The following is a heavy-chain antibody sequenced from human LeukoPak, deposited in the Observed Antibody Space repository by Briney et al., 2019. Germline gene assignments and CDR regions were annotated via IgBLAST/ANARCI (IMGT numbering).Heavy chain of an antibody. CDR3: ARAIFGDSYHGIDV. CDR2: IFVSGST. CDR1: GGSIGSYY. D-gene: IGHD3-10*01. Sequence: PSETLSLTCTVSGGSIGSYYWTWIRQPAGKGLEWMGRIFVSGSTNYNPSLKGRVTMSVDTPKKQFSLRLTSMSAADTAVYFCARAIFGDSYHGIDVWGQGTTVTVSS. V-gene: IGHV4-4*07. J-gene: IGHJ6*02.